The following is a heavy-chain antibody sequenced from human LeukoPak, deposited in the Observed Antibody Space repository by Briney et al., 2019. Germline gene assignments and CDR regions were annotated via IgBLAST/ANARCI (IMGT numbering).Heavy chain of an antibody. V-gene: IGHV4-59*08. D-gene: IGHD4-17*01. CDR3: ARGWDDYGDEYYFDY. J-gene: IGHJ4*02. CDR1: GGSISSYY. CDR2: IYYSGST. Sequence: PSETLSLTCTVSGGSISSYYWSWIRQPPGKGLEWIGYIYYSGSTYYNPSLKSRVTISVDTSKNQFSLKLSSVTAADTAVYYCARGWDDYGDEYYFDYWGQGTLVTVSS.